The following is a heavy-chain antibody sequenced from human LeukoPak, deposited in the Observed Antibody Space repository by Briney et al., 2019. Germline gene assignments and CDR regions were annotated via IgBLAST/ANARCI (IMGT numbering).Heavy chain of an antibody. V-gene: IGHV3-9*01. D-gene: IGHD5-12*01. CDR1: GFTFDDYA. CDR3: AKDRVATEYYYYYGMDV. J-gene: IGHJ6*02. CDR2: ISWKSGNI. Sequence: PGRSLRLSCTASGFTFDDYAMHWVRQAPGKGLEWVSGISWKSGNIGYADSVKGRFTIFRDNAKNSLYLQMNSLRAEDTALYYCAKDRVATEYYYYYGMDVWGQGTTVTVSS.